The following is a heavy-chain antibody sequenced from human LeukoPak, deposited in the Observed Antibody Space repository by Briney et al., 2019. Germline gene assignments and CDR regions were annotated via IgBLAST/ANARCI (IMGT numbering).Heavy chain of an antibody. J-gene: IGHJ5*02. CDR3: AKYRAAAGINWFDP. D-gene: IGHD6-13*01. CDR1: GFTFNKHG. CDR2: IRNDGNDK. V-gene: IGHV3-30*02. Sequence: GGSLRLSCAASGFTFNKHGMHWVRQAPGKGLEWFSFIRNDGNDKYYADSVKGRFTISRDNSKNTLYLQMNSLRAEDTAVYYCAKYRAAAGINWFDPWGQGTLVTVSS.